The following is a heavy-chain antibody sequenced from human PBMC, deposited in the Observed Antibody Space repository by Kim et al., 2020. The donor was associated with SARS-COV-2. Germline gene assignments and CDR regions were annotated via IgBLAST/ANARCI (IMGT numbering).Heavy chain of an antibody. D-gene: IGHD3-22*01. CDR3: VKTYYYDSSGYYYLDY. CDR1: GYTLTELS. V-gene: IGHV1-24*01. Sequence: ASVKVSCKVSGYTLTELSMHWVRQAPGKGLEWMGGFDPEDGETIYAQKFQGRVTMTEDTSTDTAYMELSSLRSEDTAVYYCVKTYYYDSSGYYYLDYWGQGTLVTVSS. CDR2: FDPEDGET. J-gene: IGHJ4*02.